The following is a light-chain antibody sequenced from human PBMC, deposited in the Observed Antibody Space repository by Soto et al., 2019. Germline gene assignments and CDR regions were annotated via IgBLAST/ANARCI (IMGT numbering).Light chain of an antibody. CDR3: QQYTNWLTWT. Sequence: EIVMTQSPATLSVSPGERATLSCRASQSVSSNLAWYQQKPGQAPRLLIYGASTRATGIPARFSGSGSGTEFTLTIRSLQSEDFAVYYCQQYTNWLTWTFGQGTKVDIK. CDR1: QSVSSN. V-gene: IGKV3-15*01. J-gene: IGKJ1*01. CDR2: GAS.